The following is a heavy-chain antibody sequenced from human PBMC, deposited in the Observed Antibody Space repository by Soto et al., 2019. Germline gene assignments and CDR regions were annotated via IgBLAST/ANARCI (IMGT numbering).Heavy chain of an antibody. Sequence: QVQLVQSGAEVKKPGASVKVSCKDSGYTFTSYDINWVRQATGQGLEWMGWMNPNSGNTGYAQKFQGRVTMTRNTSISTAYMELSSLRSEDTAVYYCARWPDGYYDYGMDFWGQGTTVTVSS. V-gene: IGHV1-8*01. J-gene: IGHJ6*02. CDR1: GYTFTSYD. CDR3: ARWPDGYYDYGMDF. CDR2: MNPNSGNT.